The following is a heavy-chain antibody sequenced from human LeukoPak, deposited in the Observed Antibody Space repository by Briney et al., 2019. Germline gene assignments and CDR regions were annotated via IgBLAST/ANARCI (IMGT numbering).Heavy chain of an antibody. CDR1: GGSFSGYY. CDR2: INHSGCT. CDR3: ARGARFFRYYYDSSGYYHHYYFDY. Sequence: SETLSLTCAVYGGSFSGYYWSWIRQPPGKGLEWIGEINHSGCTNYNPSLKSRVTISVDTSKNQFSLKLSSVTAADTAVYYCARGARFFRYYYDSSGYYHHYYFDYWGQGTLVTVSS. V-gene: IGHV4-34*01. J-gene: IGHJ4*02. D-gene: IGHD3-22*01.